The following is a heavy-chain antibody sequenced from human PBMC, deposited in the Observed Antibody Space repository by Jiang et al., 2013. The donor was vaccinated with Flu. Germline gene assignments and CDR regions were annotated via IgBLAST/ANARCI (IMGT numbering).Heavy chain of an antibody. Sequence: SLRISCKGSGYSFTSYWINWVRQMPGKGLEWMGRIDPSDSYTNYSPSFQGHVTISADKYISTAYLQWSSLKASDTAMYYCARPHTTTTSCYSDWGCGGIDYWGQGTLVTVSS. CDR2: IDPSDSYT. V-gene: IGHV5-10-1*01. J-gene: IGHJ4*02. D-gene: IGHD2-2*02. CDR3: ARPHTTTTSCYSDWGCGGIDY. CDR1: GYSFTSYW.